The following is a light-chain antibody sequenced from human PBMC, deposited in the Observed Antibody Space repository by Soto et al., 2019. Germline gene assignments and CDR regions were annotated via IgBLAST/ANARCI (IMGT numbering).Light chain of an antibody. CDR3: QHYNSFPLT. V-gene: IGKV1-33*01. CDR1: HDILNS. Sequence: TQMTQSPSSLYASVGDTVTITCQASHDILNSLNWYQQKPGKAPQLLIYDASSLKMGAPSRFGGSGSGTHFTFTINNLQPEDFATYYCQHYNSFPLTFGQGTRV. J-gene: IGKJ5*01. CDR2: DAS.